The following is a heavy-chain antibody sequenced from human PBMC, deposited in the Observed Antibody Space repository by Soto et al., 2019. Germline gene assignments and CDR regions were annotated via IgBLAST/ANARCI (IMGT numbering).Heavy chain of an antibody. J-gene: IGHJ6*02. V-gene: IGHV4-4*02. CDR1: GDSITGDNW. CDR2: IHHSGAT. CDR3: ATQGFYRMGV. Sequence: QVQLQESGPGLVQPSGTLSLTCAVSGDSITGDNWWSWVRQPPGKGLEWIGEIHHSGATNYNPSLTSRLTISVDKSKNKFSLKLNSVTAADTAMFYCATQGFYRMGVWGRGPTVTVSS.